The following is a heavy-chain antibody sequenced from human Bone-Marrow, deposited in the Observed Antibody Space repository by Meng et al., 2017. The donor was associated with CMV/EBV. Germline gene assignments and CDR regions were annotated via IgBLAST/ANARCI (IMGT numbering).Heavy chain of an antibody. Sequence: GGSLRLSCAASGFTFGNAWMSWVRQAPGKGLEWVGRIRSKIDGGTTDYAAPVKGRFTISRDDSKNALFLRMNSLKTEDTAIYFCATEVVIREFEKDAFDIWGQGTMVTVSS. CDR1: GFTFGNAW. CDR3: ATEVVIREFEKDAFDI. J-gene: IGHJ3*02. D-gene: IGHD3-10*01. V-gene: IGHV3-15*01. CDR2: IRSKIDGGTT.